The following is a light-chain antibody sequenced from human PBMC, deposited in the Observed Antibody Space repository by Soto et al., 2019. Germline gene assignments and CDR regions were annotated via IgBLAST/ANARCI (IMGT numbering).Light chain of an antibody. J-gene: IGKJ4*01. V-gene: IGKV3-15*01. CDR2: GAS. CDR3: QQDNNWHT. Sequence: EIVMTQSPATLSLSPGESATLSCRASQSVSSNFGWYQQKPGQAPRLLIYGASTRATSIPARFSGSGSGTEFTLTISSLQSEDVAVYYWQQDNNWHTFGGGTKVEIK. CDR1: QSVSSN.